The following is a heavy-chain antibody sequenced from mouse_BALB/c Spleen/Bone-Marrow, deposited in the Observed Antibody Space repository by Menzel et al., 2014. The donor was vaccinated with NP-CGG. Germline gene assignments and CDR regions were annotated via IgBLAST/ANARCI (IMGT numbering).Heavy chain of an antibody. CDR2: IDPANGNT. Sequence: VQLQQPGAEFVKPGASVKLSCTASGFNIKDTYMHWVKQRPEQGLEWIGRIDPANGNTKYDPKFQGKATITADTSSNTAYLQLSSLTSEDTAVYYCAGDGAYWNQRTLVTVSA. D-gene: IGHD3-3*01. J-gene: IGHJ3*01. V-gene: IGHV14-3*02. CDR3: AGDGAY. CDR1: GFNIKDTY.